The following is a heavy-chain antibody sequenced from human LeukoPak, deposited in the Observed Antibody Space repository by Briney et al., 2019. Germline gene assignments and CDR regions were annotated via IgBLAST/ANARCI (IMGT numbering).Heavy chain of an antibody. CDR1: GFTFSSYA. V-gene: IGHV3-23*01. CDR2: ISGSGGST. D-gene: IGHD3-22*01. Sequence: GGSLRLSCAASGFTFSSYAMSWVRQAPGKGLEWVSAISGSGGSTYYADSVKGRFTISRDNSKNTLYLQMNSLRAEDTAVYYCARGGTYYYDSSGYYGYWGQGTLVTVSS. CDR3: ARGGTYYYDSSGYYGY. J-gene: IGHJ4*02.